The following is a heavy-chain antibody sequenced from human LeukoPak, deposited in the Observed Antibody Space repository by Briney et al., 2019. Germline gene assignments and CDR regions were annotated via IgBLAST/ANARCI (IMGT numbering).Heavy chain of an antibody. D-gene: IGHD3-10*01. CDR1: GFTFSTYP. J-gene: IGHJ3*02. CDR3: AKDAERIRATEGFDI. Sequence: GGSLRLSCAASGFTFSTYPMHWVRQAPGKGLDWVSIIFGDGRTDYADSVKGRFTISRDSSKTTLYLKMNSLRAEDTAVYYCAKDAERIRATEGFDIWGQGTMVTVSS. V-gene: IGHV3-66*01. CDR2: IFGDGRT.